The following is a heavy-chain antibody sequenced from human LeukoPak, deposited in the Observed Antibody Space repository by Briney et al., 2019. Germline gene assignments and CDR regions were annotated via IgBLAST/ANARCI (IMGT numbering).Heavy chain of an antibody. CDR2: ISGSGGST. CDR1: GFTFSSYA. CDR3: AKLSSSSEFRWFDP. V-gene: IGHV3-23*01. D-gene: IGHD6-6*01. Sequence: GGSLRLSCAASGFTFSSYAMSWVRQAPEKGLEWVSAISGSGGSTYYADSVKGRFSISRDNSKNTLYLQMNSLRAEDTAVYYCAKLSSSSEFRWFDPWGQGTLVTVSS. J-gene: IGHJ5*02.